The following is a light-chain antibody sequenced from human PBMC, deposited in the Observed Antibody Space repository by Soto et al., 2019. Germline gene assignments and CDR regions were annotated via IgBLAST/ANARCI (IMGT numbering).Light chain of an antibody. CDR1: QGISTY. CDR2: AAS. J-gene: IGKJ4*01. V-gene: IGKV1-12*01. Sequence: DIQMTQSPSSVSASVGDRVTITCRASQGISTYLGWYPHKPGKAPRILMYAASSLQSGVPSRFTGSGSGTDFTLTINSLEPEDVATYSCQQANSLPLTFGGGTKVEIK. CDR3: QQANSLPLT.